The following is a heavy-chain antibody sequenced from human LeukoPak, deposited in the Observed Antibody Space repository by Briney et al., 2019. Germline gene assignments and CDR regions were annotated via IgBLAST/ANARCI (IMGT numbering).Heavy chain of an antibody. CDR3: ASCYYYDSSGYYYRAFDI. CDR2: ISESGST. J-gene: IGHJ3*02. V-gene: IGHV4-39*01. CDR1: GGSISSSSYY. Sequence: SETLSLTCTVSGGSISSSSYYWGWIRQPPGKGLEWIGNISESGSTYYNPSLKSRVTISVDTSKNQFSLKLSSVTAADTAVYYCASCYYYDSSGYYYRAFDIWGQGTMVTVSS. D-gene: IGHD3-22*01.